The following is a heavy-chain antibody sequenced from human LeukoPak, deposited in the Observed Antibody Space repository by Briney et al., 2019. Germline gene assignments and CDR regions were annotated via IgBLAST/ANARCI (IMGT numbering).Heavy chain of an antibody. J-gene: IGHJ3*02. CDR2: ISAYNGNT. D-gene: IGHD3-9*01. V-gene: IGHV1-18*04. CDR1: GYTFNSYG. Sequence: ASVKVSCKASGYTFNSYGISWVRQAPGQGLEWMGWISAYNGNTNYAQKLQGRVTMTTDTSTSTAYMELRSLRSDDTAVYYCARDIVDILTGYYPYDAFDIWGQGTMVTVSS. CDR3: ARDIVDILTGYYPYDAFDI.